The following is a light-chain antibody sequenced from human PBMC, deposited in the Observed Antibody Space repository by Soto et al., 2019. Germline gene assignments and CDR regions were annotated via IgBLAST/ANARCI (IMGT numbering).Light chain of an antibody. CDR1: SSEVGGYNR. J-gene: IGLJ1*01. CDR2: DVS. V-gene: IGLV2-18*02. CDR3: TSYATGSAYV. Sequence: QSVLTQPPSVSGSPGQSVTISCTGTSSEVGGYNRVSWYQQPPGKAPKLLICDVSNRPSGGSTRFSSSKSGNTASLTISGLQAEDEADYYCTSYATGSAYVFGPGTKVTVL.